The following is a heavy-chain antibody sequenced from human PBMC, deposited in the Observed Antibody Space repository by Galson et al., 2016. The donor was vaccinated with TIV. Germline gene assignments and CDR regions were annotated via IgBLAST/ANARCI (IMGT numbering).Heavy chain of an antibody. Sequence: VKVSCKVFGYTFTDYYLHWMQQAPGKGFEWMGHVDPEDGKTNYAAKFQGRVTMTADTSTDTAYMELSGLRSEDTAIYFCTTVRLRGSGGMDVWGQGTTGIVSS. CDR3: TTVRLRGSGGMDV. CDR1: GYTFTDYY. D-gene: IGHD2-8*01. CDR2: VDPEDGKT. J-gene: IGHJ6*02. V-gene: IGHV1-69-2*01.